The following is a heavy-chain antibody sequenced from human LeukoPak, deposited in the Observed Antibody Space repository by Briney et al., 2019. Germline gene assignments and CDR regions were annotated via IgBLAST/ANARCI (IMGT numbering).Heavy chain of an antibody. J-gene: IGHJ5*02. CDR2: IYHSGST. Sequence: SETLSLTCAVSGHSISSGYYWGWIRQPPGKGLEWIGSIYHSGSTYYNPSLKSRVTISVDTSKNQFSLKLSSVTAADTAVYYCARGSTSCCYGNWFDPWGQGTLVTVSS. V-gene: IGHV4-38-2*01. CDR3: ARGSTSCCYGNWFDP. CDR1: GHSISSGYY. D-gene: IGHD2-2*01.